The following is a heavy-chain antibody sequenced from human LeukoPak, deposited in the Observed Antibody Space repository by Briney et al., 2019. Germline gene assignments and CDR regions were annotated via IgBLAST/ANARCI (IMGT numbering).Heavy chain of an antibody. V-gene: IGHV4-34*01. J-gene: IGHJ5*02. Sequence: SETLSLTCAVYGGSFSGYYWSWIRQPPGKGLEWIGEINHSGSTNYNPSLKSRVTISVDTSKNQFSLKLSSVTAADTAVYYCARRPGFDPWGQGTLVTVSS. CDR2: INHSGST. CDR3: ARRPGFDP. CDR1: GGSFSGYY.